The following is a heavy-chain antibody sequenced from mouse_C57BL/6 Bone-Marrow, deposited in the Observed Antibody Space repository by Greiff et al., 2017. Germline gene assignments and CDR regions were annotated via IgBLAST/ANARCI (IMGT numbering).Heavy chain of an antibody. V-gene: IGHV6-6*01. Sequence: EVKLQESGGGLVQPGGSMKLSCAASGFTFSDAWMDWVRQSPEKGLEWVAEIRNKANNHATYYAESVKGRFTISRDDSKSSVYLQMNSLRAEDTGIYYCTRPDYSNYSFAYWGQGTLVTVFA. D-gene: IGHD2-5*01. CDR2: IRNKANNHAT. CDR1: GFTFSDAW. CDR3: TRPDYSNYSFAY. J-gene: IGHJ3*01.